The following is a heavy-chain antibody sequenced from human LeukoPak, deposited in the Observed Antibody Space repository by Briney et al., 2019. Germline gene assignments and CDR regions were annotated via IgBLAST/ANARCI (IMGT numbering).Heavy chain of an antibody. Sequence: SETLSLTCTVSGGSISSHYWSWIRQPPGKGLEWIGYIYYSGSTNYNPSLKSRVTISVDTSKNQFSLKLSSVTAADTAVYYYARESRLGFDYWGQGTLVTVSS. J-gene: IGHJ4*02. CDR3: ARESRLGFDY. V-gene: IGHV4-59*11. D-gene: IGHD4-11*01. CDR2: IYYSGST. CDR1: GGSISSHY.